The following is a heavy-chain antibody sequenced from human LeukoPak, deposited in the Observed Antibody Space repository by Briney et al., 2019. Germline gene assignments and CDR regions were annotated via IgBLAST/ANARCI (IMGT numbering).Heavy chain of an antibody. CDR1: GYSFTSYG. Sequence: GESLKISCKGSGYSFTSYGIAWVRQMPGKGLEWMGIIYPGDSDTRYSPSFQGQVTVSADKSISTAYLQWSSLKASDTAMYYCARHSFYLPVDYWGQGTLVTVSS. V-gene: IGHV5-51*01. CDR3: ARHSFYLPVDY. J-gene: IGHJ4*02. CDR2: IYPGDSDT. D-gene: IGHD3-3*01.